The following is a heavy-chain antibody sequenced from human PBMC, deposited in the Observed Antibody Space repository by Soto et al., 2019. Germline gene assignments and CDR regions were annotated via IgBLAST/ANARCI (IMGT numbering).Heavy chain of an antibody. CDR3: AKDWWNLVDRGDNGRFDP. CDR1: GFNFNIYA. J-gene: IGHJ5*02. V-gene: IGHV3-23*01. CDR2: IVASGEST. Sequence: EVQLLESGGGLVQLGGSLRLSCAASGFNFNIYAMNWVRQAPGRGLEWVSSIVASGESTFYADFVKGRFTISRDNSKNTVYLQMHSLRADDTAIYYCAKDWWNLVDRGDNGRFDPWGQGTLVTVSS. D-gene: IGHD3-10*01.